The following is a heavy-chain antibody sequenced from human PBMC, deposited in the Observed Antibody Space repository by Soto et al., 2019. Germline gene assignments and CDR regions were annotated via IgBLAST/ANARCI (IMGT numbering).Heavy chain of an antibody. Sequence: PGGSLRLSCAASGFTFSIYGMHWVRQVPGKGLEWVAVISYDGSNKYYADSVKGRFTISRDNSKNTLYLQMNSLRAEDTAVYYCAKDRVITMVRVKGGMDVWGQGTTVTVSS. D-gene: IGHD3-10*01. CDR3: AKDRVITMVRVKGGMDV. J-gene: IGHJ6*02. CDR2: ISYDGSNK. CDR1: GFTFSIYG. V-gene: IGHV3-30*18.